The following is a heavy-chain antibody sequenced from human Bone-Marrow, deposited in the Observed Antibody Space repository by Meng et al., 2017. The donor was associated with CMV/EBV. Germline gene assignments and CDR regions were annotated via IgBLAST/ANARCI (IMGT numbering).Heavy chain of an antibody. D-gene: IGHD2-21*01. Sequence: ASVKVSCKTSGYNFIGYYIHWVRQAPGQGLEWMGRINPHIDVSNFAQEFQGRVTMTRDTSISTAYMELSDLRSDDPAMYYCARIDWFAFDIWGQGTLVTVSS. CDR2: INPHIDVS. CDR1: GYNFIGYY. V-gene: IGHV1-2*02. J-gene: IGHJ3*02. CDR3: ARIDWFAFDI.